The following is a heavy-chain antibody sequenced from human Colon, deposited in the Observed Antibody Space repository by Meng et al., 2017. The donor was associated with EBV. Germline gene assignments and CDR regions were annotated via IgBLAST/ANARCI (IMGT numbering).Heavy chain of an antibody. V-gene: IGHV4-34*02. CDR3: SRGVDSYKLGNL. J-gene: IGHJ2*01. D-gene: IGHD7-27*01. CDR1: GGSLSDYY. CDR2: IHPSGSI. Sequence: QVQLQPWGVGLLSPSGTLSLTFVFYGGSLSDYYCSWIRQSPGRGLEWIGEIHPSGSIFYNPSLQSRVTISVDTSKNQFSLNLNSVTAADTAVYFCSRGVDSYKLGNLWGRGTLVTVSS.